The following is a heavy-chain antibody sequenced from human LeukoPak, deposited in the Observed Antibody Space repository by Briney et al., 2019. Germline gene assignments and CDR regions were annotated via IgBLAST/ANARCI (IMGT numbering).Heavy chain of an antibody. J-gene: IGHJ2*01. CDR2: IRYDGSNK. CDR3: ARDGAFTGPHWRFDL. V-gene: IGHV3-30*02. D-gene: IGHD2-8*02. Sequence: PGGSLRLSCAASGFTFSSYGMHWVRQAPGKGLEWVAFIRYDGSNKYYADSVKGRFTISRDNSKNTLYLQMNSLRAEDTAVYYCARDGAFTGPHWRFDLWGRGTLVTVSS. CDR1: GFTFSSYG.